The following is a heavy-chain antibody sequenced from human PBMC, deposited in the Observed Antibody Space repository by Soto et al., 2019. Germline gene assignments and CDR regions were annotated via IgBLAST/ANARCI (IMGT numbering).Heavy chain of an antibody. CDR3: AREFRRDGS. CDR1: GYTFTSYD. CDR2: MNPNSGNT. Sequence: ASVKVSCKASGYTFTSYDINWVRQATGQGLEWMGYMNPNSGNTGYAQEFQGRVTMTWNTTISTAYMELTSLNSEDTAVYYSAREFRRDGSWGQGTLVTVSS. V-gene: IGHV1-8*01. D-gene: IGHD5-12*01. J-gene: IGHJ5*02.